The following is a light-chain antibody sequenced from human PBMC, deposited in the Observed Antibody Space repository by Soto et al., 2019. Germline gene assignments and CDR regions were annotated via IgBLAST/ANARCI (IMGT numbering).Light chain of an antibody. Sequence: QSALTQPASVSGSPGQSITISCTGTSSDVGSYNLVSWYQQHPGKASKLMIYEGSKRPSGVSNRFSGSKSGNTASPTISGLQAEDEADYYCCSYAGSRTYVFGTGTKVTVL. J-gene: IGLJ1*01. CDR1: SSDVGSYNL. CDR3: CSYAGSRTYV. CDR2: EGS. V-gene: IGLV2-23*01.